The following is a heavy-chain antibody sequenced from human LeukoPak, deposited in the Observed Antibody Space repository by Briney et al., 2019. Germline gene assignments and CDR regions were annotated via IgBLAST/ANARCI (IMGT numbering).Heavy chain of an antibody. CDR2: INHSGST. V-gene: IGHV4-34*01. D-gene: IGHD4-17*01. J-gene: IGHJ4*02. Sequence: SGTLSLTCAVYGGSFSGYYWSWIRQPPGKGLEWIGEINHSGSTNYNPSLKSRVTISVDTSKNQFSLKLSSVTAADTAVYYCATRVTSEYFDYWGQGTLVTVSS. CDR3: ATRVTSEYFDY. CDR1: GGSFSGYY.